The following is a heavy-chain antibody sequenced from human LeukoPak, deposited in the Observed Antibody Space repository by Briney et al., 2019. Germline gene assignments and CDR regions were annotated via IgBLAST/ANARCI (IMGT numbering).Heavy chain of an antibody. CDR1: GGSISSYY. V-gene: IGHV4-59*01. J-gene: IGHJ4*02. Sequence: SETLSLTCTVSGGSISSYYWSWIRQPPGKGLEWIGYIFYSGSTNYNPSLKSRVTISVDTSKGQFSLNLSSVTAADTAVYYCAREKSSGWYGGDFDYWGQGTLVTVSS. CDR3: AREKSSGWYGGDFDY. D-gene: IGHD6-19*01. CDR2: IFYSGST.